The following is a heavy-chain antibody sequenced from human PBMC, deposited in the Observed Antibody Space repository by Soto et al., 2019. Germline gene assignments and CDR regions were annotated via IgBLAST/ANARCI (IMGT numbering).Heavy chain of an antibody. Sequence: PSGTLSLTCNVSGYSISSGYYWGWIRQPPGKGLEWIGSIYHSGRTYYNPPLKSRITISVDTSRNQFSLKLSSVTAADTAVYYCATHHDSDVRWGHVGFHYWGPGLPVSAYS. V-gene: IGHV4-38-2*02. CDR3: ATHHDSDVRWGHVGFHY. J-gene: IGHJ4*02. D-gene: IGHD3-22*01. CDR2: IYHSGRT. CDR1: GYSISSGYY.